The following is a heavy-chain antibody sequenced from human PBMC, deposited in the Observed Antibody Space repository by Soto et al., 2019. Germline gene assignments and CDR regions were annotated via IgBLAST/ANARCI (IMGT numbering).Heavy chain of an antibody. CDR3: ARDGAGYDFWSGYRLGYYGMDV. CDR1: GFTFSSYS. V-gene: IGHV3-21*01. CDR2: ISSSSSYI. D-gene: IGHD3-3*01. Sequence: AGGSLRLSCAASGFTFSSYSMNWVRQAPGKGLEWVSSISSSSSYIYYADSVKGRFTISRDNAKNSLYLQMNSLRAGDTAVYYCARDGAGYDFWSGYRLGYYGMDVWGQGTTVTV. J-gene: IGHJ6*02.